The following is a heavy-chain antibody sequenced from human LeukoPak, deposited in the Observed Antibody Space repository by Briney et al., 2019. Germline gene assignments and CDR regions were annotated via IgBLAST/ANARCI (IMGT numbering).Heavy chain of an antibody. D-gene: IGHD3-22*01. CDR3: VHSLYYYDSSGYGDAFDI. CDR1: GFSLSTSGVG. CDR2: IYWNDDK. J-gene: IGHJ3*02. V-gene: IGHV2-5*01. Sequence: SGPTLVKPTQTLTLTCTFSGFSLSTSGVGVGWIRQPPGKALEWLALIYWNDDKGYSPSLKSRLTITKDTSKNQVVLTMTSMDPVDTATYYCVHSLYYYDSSGYGDAFDIWGQGTMVTVSS.